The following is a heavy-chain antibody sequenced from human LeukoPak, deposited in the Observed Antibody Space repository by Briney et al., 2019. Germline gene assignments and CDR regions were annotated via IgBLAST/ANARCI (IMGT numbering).Heavy chain of an antibody. D-gene: IGHD6-13*01. CDR3: ARDIAAAGIDY. CDR1: GFTFSNVW. J-gene: IGHJ4*02. CDR2: IYSGGST. Sequence: GGSLRLSCAASGFTFSNVWMSWVRQAPGKGLEWVSVIYSGGSTYYADSVKGRFTISRDNSKNTLYLQMNSLRAEDTAVYYCARDIAAAGIDYWGQGTLVTVSS. V-gene: IGHV3-66*01.